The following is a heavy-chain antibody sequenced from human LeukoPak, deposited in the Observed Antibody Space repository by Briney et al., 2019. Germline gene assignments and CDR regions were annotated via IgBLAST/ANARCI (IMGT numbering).Heavy chain of an antibody. CDR3: AKDMGSSSWFTSFDY. CDR2: ISGSASNT. CDR1: GFTFSSYA. V-gene: IGHV3-23*01. J-gene: IGHJ4*02. Sequence: GGSLRLSCAGSGFTFSSYAMSWVRQAPGKGMEWVSLISGSASNTYYADSVKGRFTVSRDNAKNSLYLQLNSLRAEDTALYYCAKDMGSSSWFTSFDYWGQGTLVTVSS. D-gene: IGHD6-13*01.